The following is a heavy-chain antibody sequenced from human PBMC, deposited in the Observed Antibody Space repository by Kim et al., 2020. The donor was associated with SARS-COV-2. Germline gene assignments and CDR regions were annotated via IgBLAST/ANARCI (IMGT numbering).Heavy chain of an antibody. CDR3: VRDGYNNWDLFY. J-gene: IGHJ4*02. V-gene: IGHV3-48*02. CDR2: IYTTTDNT. CDR1: GFTFSSYP. Sequence: GGSLRLSCAASGFTFSSYPMNWVRQAPGKGLEWVAYIYTTTDNTFYADSVEGRFTISSDRAKNSLYLQMDSLRDEDTAVYYCVRDGYNNWDLFYWGQET. D-gene: IGHD1-1*01.